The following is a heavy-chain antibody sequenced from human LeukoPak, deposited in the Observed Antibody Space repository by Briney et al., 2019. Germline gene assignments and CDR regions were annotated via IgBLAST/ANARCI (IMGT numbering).Heavy chain of an antibody. CDR2: INPNSGGT. D-gene: IGHD6-13*01. J-gene: IGHJ4*02. Sequence: GSSVKVSCKASGGTFSSYAISWVRQAPGQGLEWMGRINPNSGGTNYAQKFQGRVTMTRDTSISTAYMELSRLRSDDTAVYYCASTPSRYSSSWYSAYWGQGTLVTVSS. CDR1: GGTFSSYA. V-gene: IGHV1-2*06. CDR3: ASTPSRYSSSWYSAY.